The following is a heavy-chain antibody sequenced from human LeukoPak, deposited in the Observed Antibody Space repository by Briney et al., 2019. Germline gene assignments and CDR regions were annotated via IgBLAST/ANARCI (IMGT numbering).Heavy chain of an antibody. CDR3: ATGQVEQGQYYYYYGMDV. V-gene: IGHV4-31*03. CDR1: GGSISSGGYY. J-gene: IGHJ6*02. D-gene: IGHD1/OR15-1a*01. Sequence: TSSETLSLTCTVSGGSISSGGYYWSWIRQHPGKGLEWIGYIYYSGSTYYNPSLKSRVTISVDTSKNQFSLKLSSVTAADTAVYYSATGQVEQGQYYYYYGMDVWGQGTTVTVSS. CDR2: IYYSGST.